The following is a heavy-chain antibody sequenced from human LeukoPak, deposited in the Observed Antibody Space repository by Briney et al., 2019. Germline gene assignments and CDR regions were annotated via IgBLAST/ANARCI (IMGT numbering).Heavy chain of an antibody. CDR3: ARGVDTAMVIPFDY. V-gene: IGHV3-21*01. Sequence: GGSLRLSCAASGFTFSSYGMHWVRQAPGKGLEWVSSISSSSSYIYYADSVKGRFTISRDNAKNSLFLQMNSLRAEDTAVYYCARGVDTAMVIPFDYWGQGTLVTVSS. CDR1: GFTFSSYG. D-gene: IGHD5-18*01. J-gene: IGHJ4*02. CDR2: ISSSSSYI.